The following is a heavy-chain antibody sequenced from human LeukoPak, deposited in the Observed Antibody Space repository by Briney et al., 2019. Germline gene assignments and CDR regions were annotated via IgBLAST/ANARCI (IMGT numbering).Heavy chain of an antibody. Sequence: GGSLRLSCAASGFTFDDYTMHWVREAPGKGLEWVSLISWDGGSTYYADSVKGRFTISRDNSKNSLYLQMNSLRTEDTALYYWAKDIGDYHGMDVWGQGTTVTVSS. V-gene: IGHV3-43*01. J-gene: IGHJ6*02. CDR2: ISWDGGST. CDR1: GFTFDDYT. CDR3: AKDIGDYHGMDV.